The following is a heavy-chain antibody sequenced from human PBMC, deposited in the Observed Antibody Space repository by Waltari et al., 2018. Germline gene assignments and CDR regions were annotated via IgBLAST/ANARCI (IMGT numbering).Heavy chain of an antibody. J-gene: IGHJ4*02. V-gene: IGHV4-38-2*02. CDR2: SYYTGST. CDR1: GYSIRSGYY. CDR3: ARRRGSFPYYLDY. Sequence: QVQLQESGPGLVQPSETLSLICTVSGYSIRSGYYWVWIRQPPGGGLEWIGSSYYTGSTSYNPSLKSRVTISLDSSKNQFSLQLTSVTAADTAVYYCARRRGSFPYYLDYWGQGTLVTVSS. D-gene: IGHD3-10*01.